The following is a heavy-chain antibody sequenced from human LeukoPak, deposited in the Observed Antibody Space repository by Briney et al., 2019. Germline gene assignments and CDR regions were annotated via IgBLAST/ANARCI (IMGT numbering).Heavy chain of an antibody. Sequence: KPGGSLRLSCAASGFTFSDYYMSWIRQAPGKGLEWVSYISSSGSTIYYADSVKGRFTISRDNAKNSLYLQMNSLRAEDTAVYYCARDRGDYYDSSGLARPYYYMDVWGKGTTVTVSS. J-gene: IGHJ6*03. CDR3: ARDRGDYYDSSGLARPYYYMDV. D-gene: IGHD3-22*01. CDR2: ISSSGSTI. V-gene: IGHV3-11*01. CDR1: GFTFSDYY.